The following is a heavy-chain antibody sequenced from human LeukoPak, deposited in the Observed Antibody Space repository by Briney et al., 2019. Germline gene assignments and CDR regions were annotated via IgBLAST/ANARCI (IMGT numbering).Heavy chain of an antibody. J-gene: IGHJ5*02. CDR3: ARDLNCSGGSCCSDWFDP. CDR2: ISSSSSYI. V-gene: IGHV3-21*01. D-gene: IGHD2-15*01. CDR1: GFTFSSYS. Sequence: GGSLRLSCAASGFTFSSYSMNWVRQAPGKGLEWVSSISSSSSYIYYADSVKGRFTISRDNAKNSLYLQMNSLRAEDTAVYYCARDLNCSGGSCCSDWFDPWGQGTLVTVSS.